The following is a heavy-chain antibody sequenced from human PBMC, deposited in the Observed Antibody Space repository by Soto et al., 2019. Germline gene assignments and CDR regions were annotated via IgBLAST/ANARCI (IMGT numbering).Heavy chain of an antibody. CDR2: IYYSGTT. D-gene: IGHD5-12*01. CDR3: GRVSGYSYGWPYIDC. Sequence: GPGPLRTSETLSLTCTVSGGSISSGGSYWSWVRQHPGKGLECIGYIYYSGTTYYNPSLKSRVTMSVDTSKNHFSLRLSSVTAADTAVYYCGRVSGYSYGWPYIDCWGQGTVVTVSS. J-gene: IGHJ4*02. V-gene: IGHV4-31*03. CDR1: GGSISSGGSY.